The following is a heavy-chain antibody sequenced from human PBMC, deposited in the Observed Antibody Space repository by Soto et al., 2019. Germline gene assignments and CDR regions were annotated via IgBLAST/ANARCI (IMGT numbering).Heavy chain of an antibody. CDR3: ARIDYGDYDY. J-gene: IGHJ4*02. Sequence: SETLSLTCAVYGGSFSGYYWSWIRQPPGKGLEWIGEINHSGSTNYNPSLKSRVTISVDTSKNQFSLKLSSVTAADTAVYYCARIDYGDYDYWRQGTLVTGSS. CDR1: GGSFSGYY. CDR2: INHSGST. V-gene: IGHV4-34*01. D-gene: IGHD4-17*01.